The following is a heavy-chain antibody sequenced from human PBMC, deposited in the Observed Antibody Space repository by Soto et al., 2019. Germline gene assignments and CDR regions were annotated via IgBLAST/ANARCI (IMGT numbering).Heavy chain of an antibody. CDR2: IYYRGRT. Sequence: SETLSLTCTVSGGSISSYYWSWIRQPPGKGLEWIGYIYYRGRTNYNPSLKSRVTISVDTAKNQFSLKLSFVTAADTAVYYCARIVVVVYYYYMDVWGKGTTVTVSS. CDR1: GGSISSYY. CDR3: ARIVVVVYYYYMDV. D-gene: IGHD2-2*01. V-gene: IGHV4-59*01. J-gene: IGHJ6*03.